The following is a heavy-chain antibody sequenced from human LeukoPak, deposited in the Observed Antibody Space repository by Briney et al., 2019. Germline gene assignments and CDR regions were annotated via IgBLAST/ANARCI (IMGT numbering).Heavy chain of an antibody. V-gene: IGHV4-59*01. CDR1: GGSLSSYY. CDR3: ARVGCSGGSCPFDY. D-gene: IGHD2-15*01. J-gene: IGHJ4*02. Sequence: SQTLSLTCTVSGGSLSSYYWSWIRQPPGKGLEWIGYIYYRGSTDYNPSLKSRVTISVDTSKNQFSLKLSSVTAADTAVYYCARVGCSGGSCPFDYWGQGTLVTVSS. CDR2: IYYRGST.